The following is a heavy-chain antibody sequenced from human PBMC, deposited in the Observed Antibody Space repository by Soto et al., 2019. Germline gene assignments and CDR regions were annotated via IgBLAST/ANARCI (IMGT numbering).Heavy chain of an antibody. Sequence: EEQLVESGGGLVQPGGSLRLSCAISGFTFRRDWMNWVRQAPGKGLEWVAHVNQDGTQKYYVDSVKGRFTIFRDNAKNSRFLQMDSLRVEDTALYYCSGGVGDAVWGQGTLVTVSS. CDR2: VNQDGTQK. CDR1: GFTFRRDW. V-gene: IGHV3-7*04. D-gene: IGHD1-26*01. CDR3: SGGVGDAV. J-gene: IGHJ4*02.